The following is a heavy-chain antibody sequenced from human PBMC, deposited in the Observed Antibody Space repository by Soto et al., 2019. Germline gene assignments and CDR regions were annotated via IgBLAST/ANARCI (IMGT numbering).Heavy chain of an antibody. Sequence: ASVKVSCKASGYTFTSYGISWVRQAPGQGLEWMGWISAYNGNTNYAQKLQGRVTMTRDTSTSTAYMELSSLRSDDTAVYYCAGQGTAAGTLYYYYYMDVWGKGTTVTVSS. CDR3: AGQGTAAGTLYYYYYMDV. CDR2: ISAYNGNT. CDR1: GYTFTSYG. V-gene: IGHV1-18*01. J-gene: IGHJ6*03. D-gene: IGHD6-13*01.